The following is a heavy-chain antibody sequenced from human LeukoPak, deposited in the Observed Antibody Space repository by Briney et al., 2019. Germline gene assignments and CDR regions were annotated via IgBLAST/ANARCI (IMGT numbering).Heavy chain of an antibody. V-gene: IGHV3-30*18. CDR2: ISFDGDNK. CDR1: GFTFETYA. D-gene: IGHD6-6*01. Sequence: RRSLRLSCAASGFTFETYAMHWVRQAPGKGLEWVAVISFDGDNKYYAESVKGRFTISRNNSKNTLYLQMNSLRAEDTAVYYCAKASSSSSPLDYWGQGTLVTISS. J-gene: IGHJ4*02. CDR3: AKASSSSSPLDY.